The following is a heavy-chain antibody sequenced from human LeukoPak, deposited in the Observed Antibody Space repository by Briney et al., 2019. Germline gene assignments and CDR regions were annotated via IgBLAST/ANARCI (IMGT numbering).Heavy chain of an antibody. V-gene: IGHV3-30*18. D-gene: IGHD3-10*01. CDR1: GFTFSSYG. CDR3: AKDSGS. CDR2: ISYDGSNK. Sequence: PGGSLRLSCAASGFTFSSYGMHWVRQAPGKGLEWVAVISYDGSNKYYADSVKGRFTISRDNSKNTLYLQMNRLRAEDTAVYYCAKDSGSWGQGTLVTVSS. J-gene: IGHJ4*02.